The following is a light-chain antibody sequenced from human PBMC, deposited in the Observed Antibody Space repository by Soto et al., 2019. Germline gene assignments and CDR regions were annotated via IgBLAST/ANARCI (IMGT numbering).Light chain of an antibody. CDR2: EGT. J-gene: IGLJ3*02. V-gene: IGLV2-23*01. CDR1: SSDVGGYIL. CDR3: CSYAATFSV. Sequence: QSALTQPASVSGSPGQSITISCTGTSSDVGGYILVSWYQQHPGKAPKLMIYEGTTRPSGVSYRFSGSKSGNTASLTISGLQAEDEADYFCCSYAATFSVFGGGTKLTVL.